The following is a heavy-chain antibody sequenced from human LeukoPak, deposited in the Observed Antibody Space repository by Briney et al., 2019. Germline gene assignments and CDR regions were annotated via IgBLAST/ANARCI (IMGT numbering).Heavy chain of an antibody. CDR3: ARGGASAAARRFDP. CDR1: GYTFTSYD. Sequence: ASVKVSCKTSGYTFTSYDINWVRQAAGQGLEWMGWMNPNSGNTGYAQKFQGRVTITSSTSTSTAFMESGSLTSEDTAVYYCARGGASAAARRFDPWGQGTLVTVSS. CDR2: MNPNSGNT. D-gene: IGHD6-13*01. V-gene: IGHV1-8*01. J-gene: IGHJ5*02.